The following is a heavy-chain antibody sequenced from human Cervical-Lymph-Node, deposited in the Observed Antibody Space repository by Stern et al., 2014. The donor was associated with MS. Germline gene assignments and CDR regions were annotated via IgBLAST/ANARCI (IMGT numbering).Heavy chain of an antibody. D-gene: IGHD6-6*01. CDR1: GFSLSTSGMR. CDR2: IDWDDDK. Sequence: QITLKESGPALVKPTQTLTLTCTFSGFSLSTSGMRVSWIRQPTGKALEWLARIDWDDDKFYSTSLKTRLTISKDTSKNQVVLTMTNMDPVDTATYYCARMGYSSSRGAFDYWGQGTLVTVSS. J-gene: IGHJ4*02. V-gene: IGHV2-70*04. CDR3: ARMGYSSSRGAFDY.